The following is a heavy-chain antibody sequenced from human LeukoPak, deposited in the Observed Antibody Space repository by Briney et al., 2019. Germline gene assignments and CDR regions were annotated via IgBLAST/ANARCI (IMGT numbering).Heavy chain of an antibody. CDR1: GGSFSGYW. CDR3: ARGETGYSSSWYVGH. Sequence: SETLSLTCAVYGGSFSGYWWSWIRQSPGKGLDWIGEINHGGSTNSNPSLKSRVTISVDTSKNQFSLRLSSVAAADTAVYYCARGETGYSSSWYVGHWGQGTLVTVSS. CDR2: INHGGST. D-gene: IGHD6-13*01. J-gene: IGHJ4*02. V-gene: IGHV4-34*01.